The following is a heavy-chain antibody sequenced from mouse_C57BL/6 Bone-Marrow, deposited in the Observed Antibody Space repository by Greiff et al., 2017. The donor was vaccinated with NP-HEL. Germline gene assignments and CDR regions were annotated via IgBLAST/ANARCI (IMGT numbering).Heavy chain of an antibody. CDR3: ARHGRITTNAMDY. Sequence: EVKLMESGGDLVKPGGSLKLSCAASGFTFSSYGMSWVRQTPDKRLEWVATISSGGSYTYYPDSVKGRFTISRDNATNPLYLQMSSLKSEDTAMYYCARHGRITTNAMDYWGQGTSVTVSS. CDR2: ISSGGSYT. D-gene: IGHD1-1*01. V-gene: IGHV5-6*01. J-gene: IGHJ4*01. CDR1: GFTFSSYG.